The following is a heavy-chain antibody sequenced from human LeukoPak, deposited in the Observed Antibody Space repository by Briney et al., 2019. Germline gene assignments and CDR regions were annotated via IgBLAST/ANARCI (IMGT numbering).Heavy chain of an antibody. CDR1: NYSISNSLY. J-gene: IGHJ6*03. Sequence: SETLSLTCSGSNYSISNSLYWGWLRQPPGKGLEWIGSIYRSGSTFYNPSLKSRVIISLDTSKNQFSLKLSSVTAADTAVYFCARGTYGYYMDVWGKGTTVTVSS. D-gene: IGHD4-17*01. CDR2: IYRSGST. CDR3: ARGTYGYYMDV. V-gene: IGHV4-38-2*02.